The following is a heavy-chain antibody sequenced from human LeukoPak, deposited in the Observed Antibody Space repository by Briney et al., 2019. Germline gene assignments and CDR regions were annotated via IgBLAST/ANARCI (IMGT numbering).Heavy chain of an antibody. CDR1: GFILRSHA. Sequence: GGSLRLSCSASGFILRSHAMHWVRQAPGKGLEYVSRISDNGGSTYYADSVKGRFTISRDNSKNSLYLQMNSLRTEDTALYYCAKDIPDGVWSPLDVWGQGTTVTVSS. CDR3: AKDIPDGVWSPLDV. CDR2: ISDNGGST. V-gene: IGHV3-43*02. J-gene: IGHJ6*02. D-gene: IGHD3-10*01.